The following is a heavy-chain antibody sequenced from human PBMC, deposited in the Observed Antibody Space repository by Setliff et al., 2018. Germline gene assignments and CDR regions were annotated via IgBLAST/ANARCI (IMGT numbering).Heavy chain of an antibody. CDR1: GGSISSYY. CDR2: IYTSGST. Sequence: NPSETLSLTCTVSGGSISSYYWSWIRQPPGKGLEWIGYIYTSGSTNYNPSLKSRVTISVDTSKNQFSLKVSSVTAADTAVYYCARGYYNFLSGYYTPYYFDYWGQGTLVTVSS. V-gene: IGHV4-4*08. D-gene: IGHD3-3*01. J-gene: IGHJ4*02. CDR3: ARGYYNFLSGYYTPYYFDY.